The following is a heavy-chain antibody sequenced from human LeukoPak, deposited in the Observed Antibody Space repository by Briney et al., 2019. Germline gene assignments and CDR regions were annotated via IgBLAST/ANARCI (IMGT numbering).Heavy chain of an antibody. CDR2: IYDRGPA. Sequence: SETLPLTCTVSGYAITSGGFSWNWIRQPPGKGLEWIGCIYDRGPAYYNPSLKSRFTISVDRPKNQFFLNVTSLTAADTAVYYCARSRQASGLFNSWGQGTLVVVSS. CDR3: ARSRQASGLFNS. V-gene: IGHV4-30-2*01. CDR1: GYAITSGGFS. J-gene: IGHJ5*01. D-gene: IGHD3-10*01.